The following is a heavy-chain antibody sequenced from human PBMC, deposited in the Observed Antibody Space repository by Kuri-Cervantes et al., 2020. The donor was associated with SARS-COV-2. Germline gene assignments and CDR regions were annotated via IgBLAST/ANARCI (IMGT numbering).Heavy chain of an antibody. Sequence: SQTLSLTCAVSGYSISSGYYWSWIRQPAGKGLEWIGYIYTSGSTNYNPSLKSRVTISVDTSKNQFSLKLSSVTAADTAVYYCARQGASNWFDPWGQGTLVTVSS. CDR3: ARQGASNWFDP. CDR2: IYTSGST. J-gene: IGHJ5*02. V-gene: IGHV4-61*09. CDR1: GYSISSGYY.